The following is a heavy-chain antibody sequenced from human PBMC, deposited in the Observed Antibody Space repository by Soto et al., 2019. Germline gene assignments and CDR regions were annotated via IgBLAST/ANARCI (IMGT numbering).Heavy chain of an antibody. CDR2: IIPIFGTA. CDR1: GGTFSSYA. V-gene: IGHV1-69*13. CDR3: ARERPDSSSSGYYYYGMDV. Sequence: SVKVSCKASGGTFSSYAISWVRQAPGQGLEWMGGIIPIFGTANYAQKFQGRVTITADESTSTAYMELSSLRSEDTAVYYCARERPDSSSSGYYYYGMDVWGQGTTVTVSS. D-gene: IGHD6-6*01. J-gene: IGHJ6*02.